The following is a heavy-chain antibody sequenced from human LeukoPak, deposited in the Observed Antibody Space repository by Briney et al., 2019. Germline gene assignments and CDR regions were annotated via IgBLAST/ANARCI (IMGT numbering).Heavy chain of an antibody. CDR2: ISGSGGST. CDR3: AKEGSGSRRTSYWYFDL. J-gene: IGHJ2*01. D-gene: IGHD3-10*01. Sequence: GGSLRRSCAASGFTFSSYAMSWVRQAPGKGLEWVSAISGSGGSTYYADSVKGRFTISRDNSKNTLYLQMNSLRAEDTAVYYCAKEGSGSRRTSYWYFDLWGRGTLVTVSS. CDR1: GFTFSSYA. V-gene: IGHV3-23*01.